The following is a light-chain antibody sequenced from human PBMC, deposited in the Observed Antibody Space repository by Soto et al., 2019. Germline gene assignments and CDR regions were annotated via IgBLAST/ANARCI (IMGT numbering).Light chain of an antibody. CDR2: DAS. Sequence: DIQMTQSPATLSASVGDRVTITCRASQSIISLLAWYQHKPGKAPKLLIYDASSLESGVPSRFSGSGSGTEFTLTISSLQPDDFAPYYCQQYTSYTWTFGQGTKVDIK. J-gene: IGKJ1*01. CDR3: QQYTSYTWT. CDR1: QSIISL. V-gene: IGKV1-5*01.